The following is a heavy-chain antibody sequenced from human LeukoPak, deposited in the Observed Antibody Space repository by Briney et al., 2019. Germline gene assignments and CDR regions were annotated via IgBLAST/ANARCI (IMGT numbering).Heavy chain of an antibody. CDR3: ARRKRGSGGPFDY. V-gene: IGHV4-59*08. J-gene: IGHJ4*02. D-gene: IGHD6-19*01. Sequence: SETLSLTCTVSGGSISDYYWTWIRQSPGTGLEWIGYMDYSGSTAYNPSLKSRVTISIDTSKKQFSLELSSVTAADTAIYFCARRKRGSGGPFDYWGQGTLVTVSS. CDR2: MDYSGST. CDR1: GGSISDYY.